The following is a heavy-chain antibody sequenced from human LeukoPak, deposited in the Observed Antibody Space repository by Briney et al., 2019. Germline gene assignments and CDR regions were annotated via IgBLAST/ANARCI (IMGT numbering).Heavy chain of an antibody. CDR3: GRDTATAIDY. J-gene: IGHJ4*02. CDR1: GFTFTNHY. D-gene: IGHD5-18*01. Sequence: GGSLRLSCAASGFTFTNHYMDWVRQAPGMGLEWIARTTNTPNAYTTAYAASVRGRFTVSRDDSKSLLHLQMSSLKTDDTAVYYCGRDTATAIDYWDRGTLVTVSS. CDR2: TTNTPNAYTT. V-gene: IGHV3-72*01.